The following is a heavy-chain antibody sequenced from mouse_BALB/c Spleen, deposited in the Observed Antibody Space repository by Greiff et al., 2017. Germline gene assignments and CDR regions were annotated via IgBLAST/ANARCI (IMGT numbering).Heavy chain of an antibody. Sequence: VQLQQSGPELVKPGASVKMSCKASGYTFTSYVMHWVKQKPGQGLEWIGYINPYNDGTKYNEKFKCKATLTSDKSSSTAYMELSSLTSEDSAVYYCARSNGNWKGGYYFDYWGQGTTLTVSS. CDR2: INPYNDGT. D-gene: IGHD2-1*01. J-gene: IGHJ2*01. CDR1: GYTFTSYV. V-gene: IGHV1-14*01. CDR3: ARSNGNWKGGYYFDY.